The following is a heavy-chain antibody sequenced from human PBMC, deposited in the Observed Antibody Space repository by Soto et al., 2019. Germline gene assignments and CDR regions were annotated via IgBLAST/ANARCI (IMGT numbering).Heavy chain of an antibody. J-gene: IGHJ6*02. CDR1: GGSISSGGYY. V-gene: IGHV4-31*03. Sequence: QVQLQESGPGLVKPSQTLSLHCTVSGGSISSGGYYWSWIRQHPGKGLEWIGYIYYSGSTYYNPSLKSRVTISVDTSKNQFSLKLSSVTAADTAVYYCARFIVVVPALYGMDVWGQGTTVTVSS. CDR2: IYYSGST. D-gene: IGHD2-2*01. CDR3: ARFIVVVPALYGMDV.